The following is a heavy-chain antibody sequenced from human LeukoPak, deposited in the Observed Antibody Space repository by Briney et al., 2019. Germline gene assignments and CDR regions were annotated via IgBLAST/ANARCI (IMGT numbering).Heavy chain of an antibody. J-gene: IGHJ4*02. D-gene: IGHD2-15*01. CDR2: ISSDGTKR. CDR3: GRGPPLIGVAGSWPLDY. V-gene: IGHV3-30-3*01. Sequence: GGSLRLSCTASEIAFSTQTMHWVRQAPGKGLEWVAVISSDGTKRYYADSVEGRFTISRDNAKNSLYLQMSSLRAEDTAVYYCGRGPPLIGVAGSWPLDYWGQGTLVTVSS. CDR1: EIAFSTQT.